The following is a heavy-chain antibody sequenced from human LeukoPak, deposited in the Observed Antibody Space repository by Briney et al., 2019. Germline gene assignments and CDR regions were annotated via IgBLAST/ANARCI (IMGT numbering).Heavy chain of an antibody. J-gene: IGHJ5*02. CDR3: AKNAELRSKIPDLYDFWSGYYYWFDP. Sequence: GGSLRLSCAASGFTFSNYAMRWVRQAPGKGLEWVSGISGSGGSTYYADSVKGRFTISRDNSKNTLYLQMNSLRAEDTAVYYCAKNAELRSKIPDLYDFWSGYYYWFDPWGQGTLVTVSS. CDR1: GFTFSNYA. V-gene: IGHV3-23*01. CDR2: ISGSGGST. D-gene: IGHD3-3*01.